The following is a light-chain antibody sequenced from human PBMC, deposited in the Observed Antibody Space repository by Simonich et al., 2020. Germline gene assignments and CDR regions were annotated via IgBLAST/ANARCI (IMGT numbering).Light chain of an antibody. J-gene: IGKJ2*01. CDR3: MQSIQSYT. CDR1: QSLLHSNGYNY. Sequence: DIVMTQSPLPLPVTPGEPASISCRSSQSLLHSNGYNYLDWYLQKPGQSPQLLIYLGSNRASGVPDRFSGSGSGTDFTLKISRVEAEDVGVYYCMQSIQSYTFGQGTKLEIK. V-gene: IGKV2-28*01. CDR2: LGS.